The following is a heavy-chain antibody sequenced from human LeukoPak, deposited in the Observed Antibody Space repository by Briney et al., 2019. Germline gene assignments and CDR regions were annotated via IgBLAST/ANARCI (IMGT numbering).Heavy chain of an antibody. CDR1: GYTFSSYG. CDR3: ARVGSGWYGLEIRKSWFDP. CDR2: ISTYNGNT. V-gene: IGHV1-18*04. D-gene: IGHD6-19*01. J-gene: IGHJ5*02. Sequence: ASVKVSCKASGYTFSSYGISWVRQAPGQGLEWMGWISTYNGNTNYAQKLQGRVTMTTDISTRTAYMELRSLRSDDTAVYYCARVGSGWYGLEIRKSWFDPWGQGTLVTVSS.